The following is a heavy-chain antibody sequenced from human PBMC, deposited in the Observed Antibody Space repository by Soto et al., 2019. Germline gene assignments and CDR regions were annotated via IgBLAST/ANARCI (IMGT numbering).Heavy chain of an antibody. Sequence: EVHLEESGGGLIQPGGSLRLSCTASGLSVRNNYMSWVRQAPGMGLEWVSVIYNDGTTYYADSVKGRFTLSRDTSKNTLSLQMDSLRAEDTAVYYCVRPLPSGRNYGMDVWGQGTTVTVSS. V-gene: IGHV3-53*01. CDR2: IYNDGTT. CDR3: VRPLPSGRNYGMDV. D-gene: IGHD3-10*01. J-gene: IGHJ6*02. CDR1: GLSVRNNY.